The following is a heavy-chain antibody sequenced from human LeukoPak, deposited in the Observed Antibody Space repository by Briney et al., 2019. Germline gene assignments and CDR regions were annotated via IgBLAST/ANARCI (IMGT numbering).Heavy chain of an antibody. Sequence: PSQTLSLTCTVSGGSISSGSYYWRWIRQRAGKGLEWIGRIYTSGSTNYNPSLKSRVTISVDTSKNQFSLKLSSVTAADTAVYYCASSRYDFWSFRYWGQGTLVTVSS. D-gene: IGHD3-3*01. J-gene: IGHJ4*02. V-gene: IGHV4-61*02. CDR2: IYTSGST. CDR3: ASSRYDFWSFRY. CDR1: GGSISSGSYY.